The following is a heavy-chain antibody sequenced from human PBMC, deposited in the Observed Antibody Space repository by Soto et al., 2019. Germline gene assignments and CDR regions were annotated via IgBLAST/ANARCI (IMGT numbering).Heavy chain of an antibody. J-gene: IGHJ6*02. CDR3: VRERTIFGVAPGGGVDV. D-gene: IGHD3-3*01. Sequence: QLQLQESGSGLVKPSQTLSLTCAVSGGSITTSDYSWRWIRQPPGSGLEWLGSIYHTGTTHYIPARKSRVTMSLDKSKNQISRDLTSMTAADTAVYYCVRERTIFGVAPGGGVDVWGRGTTVTVSS. CDR2: IYHTGTT. CDR1: GGSITTSDYS. V-gene: IGHV4-30-2*01.